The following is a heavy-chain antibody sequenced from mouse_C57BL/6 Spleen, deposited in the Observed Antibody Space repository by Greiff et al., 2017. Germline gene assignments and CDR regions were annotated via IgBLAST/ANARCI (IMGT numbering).Heavy chain of an antibody. D-gene: IGHD1-1*01. CDR3: ARAVLRSFDY. J-gene: IGHJ2*01. CDR1: GYTFTNYW. V-gene: IGHV1-63*01. CDR2: IYPGGGYT. Sequence: VQLQQSGAELVRPGTSVKMSCKASGYTFTNYWIGWAKQRPGHGLEWIGDIYPGGGYTNYNEKFKGKATLTADKSSSTAYMQFSSLTSEDSAIYYCARAVLRSFDYWGQGTTLTVSS.